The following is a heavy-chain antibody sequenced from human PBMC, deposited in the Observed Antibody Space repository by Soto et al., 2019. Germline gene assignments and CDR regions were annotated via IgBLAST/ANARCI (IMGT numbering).Heavy chain of an antibody. CDR3: ARDRGTSYLPY. D-gene: IGHD2-2*01. J-gene: IGHJ4*02. CDR1: GGTFSSYA. V-gene: IGHV1-69*13. CDR2: IIPIFGTA. Sequence: SVQVSCRASGGTFSSYAISWGRQAPGQGLGWMGGIIPIFGTANYAQKFQGRVRITADESTSTAYMELSSVRSEDTAVYDGARDRGTSYLPYWGRATLVPV.